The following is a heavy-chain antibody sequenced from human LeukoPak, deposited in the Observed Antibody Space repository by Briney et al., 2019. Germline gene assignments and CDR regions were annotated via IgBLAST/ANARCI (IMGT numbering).Heavy chain of an antibody. CDR1: GSINNYY. CDR3: ARVVCSSTSCPRGNAFDI. J-gene: IGHJ3*02. D-gene: IGHD2-2*01. CDR2: IYYSGST. V-gene: IGHV4-59*01. Sequence: SETLSLTCTVSGSINNYYLSWIRQPPGKGLEWIGYIYYSGSTNYTPSLKSRVTISVDTSKNQFSLNLSSVTAADTAVYYCARVVCSSTSCPRGNAFDIWGQGTMVTVSS.